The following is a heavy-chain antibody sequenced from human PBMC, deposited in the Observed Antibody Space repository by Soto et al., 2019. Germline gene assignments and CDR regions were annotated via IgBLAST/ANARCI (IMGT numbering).Heavy chain of an antibody. CDR2: IYYSGST. Sequence: PSETLSLTCTGSGGSISSYYWSWIRQPPGKGLEWIGYIYYSGSTNYNPSLKSRVTISVDTSKNQFSLKLSSVTAADTAVYYCARRYGPGFDYWGQGTLVTVSS. V-gene: IGHV4-59*08. CDR1: GGSISSYY. D-gene: IGHD4-17*01. CDR3: ARRYGPGFDY. J-gene: IGHJ4*02.